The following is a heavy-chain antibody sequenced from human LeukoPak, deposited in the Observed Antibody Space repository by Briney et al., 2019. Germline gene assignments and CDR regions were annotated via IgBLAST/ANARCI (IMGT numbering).Heavy chain of an antibody. CDR3: AKGGKWDVTPFDY. J-gene: IGHJ4*02. CDR1: GFTFRSYA. CDR2: ISGSGGDT. Sequence: GGSVRLSCAASGFTFRSYAMSWVRQAPGKGLEWVSSISGSGGDTYYADSVKGRFTISRDNSKNTLYLQVNSLRAEDTAVYYCAKGGKWDVTPFDYWGQGTLVTVSS. D-gene: IGHD1-26*01. V-gene: IGHV3-23*01.